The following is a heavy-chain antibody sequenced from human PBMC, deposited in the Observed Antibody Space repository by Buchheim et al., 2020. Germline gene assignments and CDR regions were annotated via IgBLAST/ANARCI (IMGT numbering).Heavy chain of an antibody. CDR1: GGSISSGSYY. V-gene: IGHV4-61*02. Sequence: QVQLQESGPGLVKPSQTLSLTCTVSGGSISSGSYYWSWIRQPAGKGLEWIGRIYTSGSTNYNPSLKSRVTISVDTSKNQFSLKLSSVTAADTAVYYCARDIRGDYGGNPGDDWFDPWGQGTL. CDR3: ARDIRGDYGGNPGDDWFDP. D-gene: IGHD4-23*01. J-gene: IGHJ5*02. CDR2: IYTSGST.